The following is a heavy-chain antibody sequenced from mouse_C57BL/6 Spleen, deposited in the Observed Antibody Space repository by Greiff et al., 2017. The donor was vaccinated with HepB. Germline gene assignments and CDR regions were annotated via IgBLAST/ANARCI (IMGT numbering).Heavy chain of an antibody. Sequence: QVQLQQPGSVLLLPVASVSLSCTASGFTFPCYCLHLVKPRPGPGLEWIGNINPSNCGTNYNEKFKSKATLTVDKSSSTAYMQLSSLTSEDSAVYYCASDYYGSFDYWGQGTTLTVSS. CDR2: INPSNCGT. CDR1: GFTFPCYC. CDR3: ASDYYGSFDY. V-gene: IGHV1-53*01. D-gene: IGHD1-1*01. J-gene: IGHJ2*01.